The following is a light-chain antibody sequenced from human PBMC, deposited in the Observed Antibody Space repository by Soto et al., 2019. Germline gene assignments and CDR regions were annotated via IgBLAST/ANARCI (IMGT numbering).Light chain of an antibody. Sequence: DIQMTQSPPSLSASVGDRVTITCRASQTISNYLNWYQQKPGKAPKLLIYAASSLQSGVPSRFSGSGSGTDFNLSISSLQPEDFATYFCQQSYRTPRTFGPGTKVDIK. J-gene: IGKJ3*01. V-gene: IGKV1-39*01. CDR2: AAS. CDR1: QTISNY. CDR3: QQSYRTPRT.